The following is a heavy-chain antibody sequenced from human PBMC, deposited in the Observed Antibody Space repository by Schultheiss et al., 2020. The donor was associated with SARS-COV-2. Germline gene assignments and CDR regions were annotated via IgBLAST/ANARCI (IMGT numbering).Heavy chain of an antibody. J-gene: IGHJ4*02. CDR3: ARAKRRDYDSSGYDY. CDR2: ISAYNGNT. CDR1: GYTFTSYG. D-gene: IGHD3-22*01. Sequence: ASVKVSCKASGYTFTSYGISWVRQAPGQGLEWMGWISAYNGNTNYAQEFQGRVTITRDTSASTAYMELRSLRSEDTAVYYCARAKRRDYDSSGYDYWGQGTLVTVSS. V-gene: IGHV1-18*04.